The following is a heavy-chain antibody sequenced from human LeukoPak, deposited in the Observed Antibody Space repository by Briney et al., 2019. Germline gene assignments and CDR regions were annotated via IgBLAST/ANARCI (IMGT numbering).Heavy chain of an antibody. J-gene: IGHJ4*02. CDR2: INHSGST. CDR1: GGTFSGNY. Sequence: SETLSLTCAVYGGTFSGNYWSWIRQPPGKGLEWIVEINHSGSTNYNPSLKSRVTISVDTSKNQFSLKLSSVTAADTAVYYCARGGPKYSSSWYAPAFDYWGQGTLVTVSS. CDR3: ARGGPKYSSSWYAPAFDY. D-gene: IGHD6-13*01. V-gene: IGHV4-34*01.